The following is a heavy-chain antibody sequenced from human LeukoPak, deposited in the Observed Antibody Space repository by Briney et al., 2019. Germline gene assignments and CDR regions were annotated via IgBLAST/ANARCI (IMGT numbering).Heavy chain of an antibody. Sequence: ASVKVSCKASGYTFTGYYTHWVRQAPGQGLEWMGWINPNSGGTNYAQKFQGRVTMTRDTSISTAYMELSRLRSDDTAVYYCARLWSGTAPFDYWGQGTLVTVSS. CDR3: ARLWSGTAPFDY. CDR2: INPNSGGT. J-gene: IGHJ4*02. V-gene: IGHV1-2*02. CDR1: GYTFTGYY. D-gene: IGHD2-21*02.